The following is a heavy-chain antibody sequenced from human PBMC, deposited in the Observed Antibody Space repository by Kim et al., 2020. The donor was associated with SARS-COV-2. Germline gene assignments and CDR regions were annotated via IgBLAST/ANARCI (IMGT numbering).Heavy chain of an antibody. D-gene: IGHD6-13*01. V-gene: IGHV3-13*01. Sequence: PGSVMGRFTISRENDKNSLYLQMNSLRAGDTAVYYCARGYSSSWYWAFDIWGQGTMVTVSS. J-gene: IGHJ3*02. CDR3: ARGYSSSWYWAFDI.